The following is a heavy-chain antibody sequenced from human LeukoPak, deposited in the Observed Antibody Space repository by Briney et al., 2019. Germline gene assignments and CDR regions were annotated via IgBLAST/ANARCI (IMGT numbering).Heavy chain of an antibody. CDR2: ISSSSSYI. CDR3: ASAVVVPAAIRDY. Sequence: GGSLRLSCAASGFTFSSYRMTWVRQAPGKGLEWVSSISSSSSYIYYADSVKGRFTISRDNAKNSLYLQMNSLRAEDTAVCYCASAVVVPAAIRDYWGQGTLVTVSS. V-gene: IGHV3-21*01. CDR1: GFTFSSYR. J-gene: IGHJ4*02. D-gene: IGHD2-2*02.